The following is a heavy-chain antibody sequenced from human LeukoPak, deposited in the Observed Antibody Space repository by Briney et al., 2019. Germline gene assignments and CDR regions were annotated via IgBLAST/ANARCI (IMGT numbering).Heavy chain of an antibody. Sequence: GGSLRLSCAASGFTFSNYWMSWVRQAPGKGLEWVANIKKDGSEKYYVDSVKGRFTISRDNAKNSLYLQMNSLRAEDTAVYYCARAQLLWFGELFRNYFDYWGQGTLVTVSS. CDR1: GFTFSNYW. CDR2: IKKDGSEK. CDR3: ARAQLLWFGELFRNYFDY. V-gene: IGHV3-7*01. J-gene: IGHJ4*02. D-gene: IGHD3-10*01.